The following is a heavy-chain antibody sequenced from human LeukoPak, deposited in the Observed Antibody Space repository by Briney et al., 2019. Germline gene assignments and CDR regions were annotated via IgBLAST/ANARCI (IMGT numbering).Heavy chain of an antibody. CDR2: LSASGSNT. D-gene: IGHD3-16*02. CDR1: GFSFTSYA. J-gene: IGHJ4*02. V-gene: IGHV3-23*01. Sequence: PGGSLRLSCAASGFSFTSYAMSWVRQAPGKGLQWVSSLSASGSNTNYADSVQGRFTFSRDNSKNTLYLQMNSLRAEDTAVYYCAKGGGLRAGGTYRIDYWGQGTLVTVSS. CDR3: AKGGGLRAGGTYRIDY.